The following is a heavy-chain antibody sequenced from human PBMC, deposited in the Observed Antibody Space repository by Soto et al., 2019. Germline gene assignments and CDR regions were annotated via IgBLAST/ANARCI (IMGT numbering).Heavy chain of an antibody. J-gene: IGHJ4*02. Sequence: QVQLVQSGAEVKKPGASVKVSCKASGYTFTTYGISWVRQAPGQGLEWMGWISTYNGNTNYAQKLQGRVTLTTDTSTSTAYMVLRSLRSDDTAVYYCARVHGVDTAIPWDYWGQGTLVTVSS. V-gene: IGHV1-18*04. CDR2: ISTYNGNT. CDR1: GYTFTTYG. D-gene: IGHD5-18*01. CDR3: ARVHGVDTAIPWDY.